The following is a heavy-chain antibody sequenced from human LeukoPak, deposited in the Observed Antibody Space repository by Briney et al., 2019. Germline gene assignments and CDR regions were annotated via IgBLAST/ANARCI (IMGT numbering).Heavy chain of an antibody. J-gene: IGHJ4*02. D-gene: IGHD3-22*01. CDR3: AKEGMIVVVQSYFDY. CDR1: RFTFSSDT. V-gene: IGHV3-23*01. Sequence: GGSLRLSYAASRFTFSSDTMSWVRQAPGKGLEWVSAISGSGGSTYYADSVKGRFTISRDNSKNTLYLQMNSLRAEDTAVYYCAKEGMIVVVQSYFDYWGQGTLVTVSS. CDR2: ISGSGGST.